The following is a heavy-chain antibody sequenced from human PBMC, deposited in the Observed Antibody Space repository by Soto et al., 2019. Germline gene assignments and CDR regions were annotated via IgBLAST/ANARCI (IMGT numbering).Heavy chain of an antibody. CDR1: GGSISSVGHY. V-gene: IGHV4-31*03. CDR2: IYYSGST. CDR3: ARESGGYDSSTRYGLDV. J-gene: IGHJ6*02. D-gene: IGHD6-25*01. Sequence: PSETLSLTCSVSGGSISSVGHYWTWIRQQPGKGLEWIGYIYYSGSTDYNPSLKRRVTISVDRSKNQFSLNLSSVTAADTAIYYCARESGGYDSSTRYGLDVWGQGTTVTVSS.